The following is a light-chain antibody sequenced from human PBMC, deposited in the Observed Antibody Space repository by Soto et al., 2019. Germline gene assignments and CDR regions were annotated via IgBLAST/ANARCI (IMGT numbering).Light chain of an antibody. J-gene: IGLJ1*01. Sequence: QSALNQPPSVSGSPGQSVTISCTGTSSDVGSYNRVSWYQQPPGTAPKLMIYDVSNRPSGVPDRFSGSKSGNTASLTISGLQAEDEADYYCSSYTSSSTYVFGTGTKLTVL. CDR2: DVS. CDR3: SSYTSSSTYV. CDR1: SSDVGSYNR. V-gene: IGLV2-18*02.